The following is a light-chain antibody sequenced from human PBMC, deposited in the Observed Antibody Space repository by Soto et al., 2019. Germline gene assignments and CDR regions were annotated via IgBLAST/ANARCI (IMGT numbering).Light chain of an antibody. J-gene: IGKJ1*01. V-gene: IGKV1-5*03. CDR2: KAS. CDR1: QSISSW. CDR3: QHYNSYSEA. Sequence: DIQMTQSPSTLSASVGDRVTITCRASQSISSWLAWYQQKPGKAPKLLIYKASSLKSGVPSRFSGSGSGTEFTLTISSLQPDDFATYYCQHYNSYSEAFGQGTTVDNK.